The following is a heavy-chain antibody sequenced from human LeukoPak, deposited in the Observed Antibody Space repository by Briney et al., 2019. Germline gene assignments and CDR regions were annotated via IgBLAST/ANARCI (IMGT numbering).Heavy chain of an antibody. CDR3: ARGPYYYYYMDV. Sequence: PSETLSLTCTVSGGSVSSSRYYWGWIRQPPGKGLEWIGSIYYSGSTYYNPSLKSRVTISVDTSKNQFSLKLSSVTAADTAVYYCARGPYYYYYMDVWGKGTTVTVSS. V-gene: IGHV4-39*07. CDR2: IYYSGST. CDR1: GGSVSSSRYY. J-gene: IGHJ6*03.